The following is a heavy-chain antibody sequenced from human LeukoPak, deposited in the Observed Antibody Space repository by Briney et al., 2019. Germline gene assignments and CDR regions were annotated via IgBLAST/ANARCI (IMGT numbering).Heavy chain of an antibody. V-gene: IGHV4-39*01. CDR3: ARQPPNWNSFDY. CDR1: GYSISSSSYY. Sequence: SETLSLTCAVSGYSISSSSYYWGWIRQPPGKGLECIGSIYYSGSTYYNPSLKSRVTISVDTSKNQFSLKLSSVTAADTAVYYCARQPPNWNSFDYWGQGTLVTLSS. J-gene: IGHJ4*02. D-gene: IGHD1-1*01. CDR2: IYYSGST.